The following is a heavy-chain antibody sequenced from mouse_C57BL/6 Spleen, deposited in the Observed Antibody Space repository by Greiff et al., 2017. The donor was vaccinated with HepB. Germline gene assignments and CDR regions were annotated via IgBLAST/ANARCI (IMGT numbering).Heavy chain of an antibody. D-gene: IGHD1-1*01. V-gene: IGHV1-82*01. CDR2: IYPGDGDT. J-gene: IGHJ2*01. Sequence: VKLQESGPELVKPGASVKISCKASGYAFSSSWMNWVKQRPGKGLEWIGRIYPGDGDTNYNGKFKGKATLTADKSSSTAYMQLSSLTSEDSAVYFCARSHYGSSPYYFDYWGQGTTLTVSS. CDR1: GYAFSSSW. CDR3: ARSHYGSSPYYFDY.